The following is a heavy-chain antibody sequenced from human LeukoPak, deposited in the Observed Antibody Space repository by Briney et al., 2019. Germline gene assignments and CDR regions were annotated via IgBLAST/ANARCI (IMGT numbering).Heavy chain of an antibody. V-gene: IGHV1-18*01. J-gene: IGHJ3*02. CDR3: GLSTSWVLGAFDI. Sequence: ASVKVSCKASGYTFTSKGISWVRQALEQGLGWMGWISAYNGNTNYAQKLQGRVTMTTDTSTSTAYMELRSLRSDDTAVYYCGLSTSWVLGAFDIWGQGTMVTVSS. D-gene: IGHD2-2*01. CDR1: GYTFTSKG. CDR2: ISAYNGNT.